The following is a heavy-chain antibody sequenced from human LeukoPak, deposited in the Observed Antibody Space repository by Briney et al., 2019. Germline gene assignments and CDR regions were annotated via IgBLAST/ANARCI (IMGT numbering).Heavy chain of an antibody. V-gene: IGHV4-59*08. Sequence: SETLSLTCTVSGGSISSYYWSWIRQPPGKGLEWIGYIYYSGSTNHNPSLKSRVTISVDTSKNQFSLKLSSVTAADTAVYYCARPTLIQAAGTYWYFDLWGRGTLVTVSS. D-gene: IGHD6-13*01. CDR1: GGSISSYY. J-gene: IGHJ2*01. CDR2: IYYSGST. CDR3: ARPTLIQAAGTYWYFDL.